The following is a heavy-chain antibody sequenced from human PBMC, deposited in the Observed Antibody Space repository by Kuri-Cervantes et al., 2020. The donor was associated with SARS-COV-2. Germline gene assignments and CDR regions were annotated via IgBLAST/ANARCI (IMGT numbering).Heavy chain of an antibody. J-gene: IGHJ6*02. CDR2: ISSSGSTI. CDR3: ARWDGWYNHHMPDYYYYGMDV. Sequence: GESLKISCAASGFTFSSDAMSWVRQAPGKGLEWVSYISSSGSTIYYADSVKGRFTISRDNAKNSLYLQMNSLRAEDTAVYYCARWDGWYNHHMPDYYYYGMDVWGQGTTVTVSS. V-gene: IGHV3-48*04. D-gene: IGHD1-1*01. CDR1: GFTFSSDA.